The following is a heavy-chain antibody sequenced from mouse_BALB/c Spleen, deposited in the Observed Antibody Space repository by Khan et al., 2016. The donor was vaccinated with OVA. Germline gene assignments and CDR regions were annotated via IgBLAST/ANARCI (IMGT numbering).Heavy chain of an antibody. CDR3: TRGYGNFVNPHYAMDY. Sequence: EVELVESGGGLVKPGGSLKLSCAASGFTFSSYAMSWVRQTPEKRLEWVASISSGGSTYYPASVKGRLTISRDNARNILYLQMSSLRSEDTAMYYCTRGYGNFVNPHYAMDYWGQGTSVTVSA. CDR1: GFTFSSYA. D-gene: IGHD2-1*01. CDR2: ISSGGST. V-gene: IGHV5-6-5*01. J-gene: IGHJ4*01.